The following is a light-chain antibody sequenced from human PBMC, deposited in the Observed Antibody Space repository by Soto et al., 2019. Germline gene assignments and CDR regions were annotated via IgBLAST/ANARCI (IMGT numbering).Light chain of an antibody. CDR3: QTWGTGIQV. CDR1: SGHSNYA. J-gene: IGLJ3*02. V-gene: IGLV4-69*01. CDR2: LNSDGSH. Sequence: QSVLTQSPSASASLGASVKLTCTLSSGHSNYAIAWHQQQPEKGPRYLMKLNSDGSHRKGDGIPDRFSGSSSGAERYLTISSLQSEDEADYYCQTWGTGIQVFGGGTKVTVL.